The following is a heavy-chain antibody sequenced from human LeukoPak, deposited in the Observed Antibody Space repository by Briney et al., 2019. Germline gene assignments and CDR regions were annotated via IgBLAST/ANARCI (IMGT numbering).Heavy chain of an antibody. D-gene: IGHD2-15*01. CDR1: GFTFSNYS. Sequence: GGSLRLSCAASGFTFSNYSMNWVRQAPGKGLEWVSFISSGGSTIYYADSVKGRFTISRDNSKNTLYLQMSSLRGDDTAVYYCTKDIWPGGGYYYYYMDVWGRGNTVTVSS. CDR3: TKDIWPGGGYYYYYMDV. V-gene: IGHV3-48*01. J-gene: IGHJ6*03. CDR2: ISSGGSTI.